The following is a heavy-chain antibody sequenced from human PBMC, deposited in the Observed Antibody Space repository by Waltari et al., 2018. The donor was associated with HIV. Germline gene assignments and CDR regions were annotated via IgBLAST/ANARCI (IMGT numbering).Heavy chain of an antibody. CDR1: GFTFTSSP. D-gene: IGHD3-3*01. CDR2: IVVGSGNT. V-gene: IGHV1-58*02. Sequence: QMQLVQSGPEVKKPGTSVKLSCKASGFTFTSSPMYWVRQARRQRLEWIGWIVVGSGNTNYAKKFQERGTITRDMSTSTAYMELSSLRSEDTAVYYCAAGTSYDFWSGYYTFDYWGQGTLVTVSS. CDR3: AAGTSYDFWSGYYTFDY. J-gene: IGHJ4*02.